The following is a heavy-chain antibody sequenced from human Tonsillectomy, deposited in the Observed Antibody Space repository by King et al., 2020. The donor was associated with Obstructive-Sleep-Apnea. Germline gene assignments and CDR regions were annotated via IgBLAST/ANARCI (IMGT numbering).Heavy chain of an antibody. CDR2: ISSSGITI. J-gene: IGHJ3*02. D-gene: IGHD2-15*01. Sequence: VQLVESGGGLVKSGGSLRLPCAASGSTFSDYYMSWIRQAPGKGLEWVAYISSSGITIYHADSVKGRFTISRDNAKNSLYLQMNSLRAEDPAVYYCARDKRPLRQGGFDTWGQGTMVTVSS. CDR3: ARDKRPLRQGGFDT. V-gene: IGHV3-11*01. CDR1: GSTFSDYY.